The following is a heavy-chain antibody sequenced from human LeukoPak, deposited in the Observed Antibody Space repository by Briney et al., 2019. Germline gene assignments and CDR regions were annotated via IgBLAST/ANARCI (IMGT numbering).Heavy chain of an antibody. D-gene: IGHD4-11*01. CDR1: GFTSSSYK. J-gene: IGHJ4*02. V-gene: IGHV3-48*01. CDR3: AREDDYNNIDY. Sequence: GGSVRLSCAASGFTSSSYKMNWVRQAPGKGLEWVSYISSSSSVIYYADSVKGRFTISRDNAKNSLFLQMNSLRAEDTAVYYCAREDDYNNIDYWGQGSLVTVSS. CDR2: ISSSSSVI.